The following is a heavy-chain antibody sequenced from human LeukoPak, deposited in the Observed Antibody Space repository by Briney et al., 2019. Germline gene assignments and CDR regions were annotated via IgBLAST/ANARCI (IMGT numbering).Heavy chain of an antibody. CDR1: GFTLSSYW. Sequence: PGGSLRLSCAASGFTLSSYWMSWVRQDPGKGLEWVANIKQDGSEKYYVDSLKGRFTISRDNAKNSLYLQMNSLRAEDTAVYYCARDVDSSGYLFDYWGQGTLVTVSS. J-gene: IGHJ4*02. V-gene: IGHV3-7*01. D-gene: IGHD3-22*01. CDR3: ARDVDSSGYLFDY. CDR2: IKQDGSEK.